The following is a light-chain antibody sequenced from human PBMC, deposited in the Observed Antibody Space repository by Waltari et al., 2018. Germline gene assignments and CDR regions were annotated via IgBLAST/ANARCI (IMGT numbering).Light chain of an antibody. CDR1: SGHSSNV. J-gene: IGLJ3*02. CDR3: QTGGHGTWV. Sequence: QLVLTQSPSASASLGASVKLTCTLSSGHSSNVIAWHQQQPEKGPRYLMEVNSDGSHSKGDEIPDRFSGSSSGGERYLTIASLQSEYEADYYCQTGGHGTWVFGGGTKLTVL. CDR2: VNSDGSH. V-gene: IGLV4-69*01.